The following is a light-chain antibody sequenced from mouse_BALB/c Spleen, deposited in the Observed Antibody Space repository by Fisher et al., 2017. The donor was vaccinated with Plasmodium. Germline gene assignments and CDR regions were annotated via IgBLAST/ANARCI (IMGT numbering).Light chain of an antibody. J-gene: IGKJ2*01. CDR3: WQGSHFPLT. CDR2: KVS. Sequence: DIVLTQSPLSLTVSLGDQASISCRSSQSLVHSNGNTYLHWYLQKPGQSPKLLIYKVSNRLSGVPDRVSGSGSGTDFTLKISRVEAEDLGVYYCWQGSHFPLTFGGGTKLEIK. CDR1: QSLVHSNGNTY. V-gene: IGKV1-110*01.